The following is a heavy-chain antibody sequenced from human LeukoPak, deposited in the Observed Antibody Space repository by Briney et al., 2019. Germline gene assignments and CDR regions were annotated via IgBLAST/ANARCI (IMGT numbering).Heavy chain of an antibody. Sequence: SETLSLTCTVSGGSISSSSYYWGWIRQPPGKGLGWIGSIYYSGSTNYNPSLKSRVTISVDTSKNQFSLKLSSVTAADTAVYYCARVPPNLRIVATRKTYNWFDPWGQGTLVTVSS. D-gene: IGHD5-12*01. CDR2: IYYSGST. V-gene: IGHV4-39*07. CDR3: ARVPPNLRIVATRKTYNWFDP. J-gene: IGHJ5*02. CDR1: GGSISSSSYY.